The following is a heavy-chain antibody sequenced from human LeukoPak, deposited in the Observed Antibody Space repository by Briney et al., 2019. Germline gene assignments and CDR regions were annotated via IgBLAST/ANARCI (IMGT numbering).Heavy chain of an antibody. CDR1: GGSISSGSYY. J-gene: IGHJ4*02. V-gene: IGHV4-61*02. Sequence: SETLSLTCTVSGGSISSGSYYWSWIRQPAGKGLEWIGRIYTSGSTNYNPSLKSRVTISVDTSKNQFSLKLSSVTAADTAVYYCARGRGDSSGYSSFDYWGQGTLVTVSS. CDR3: ARGRGDSSGYSSFDY. D-gene: IGHD3-22*01. CDR2: IYTSGST.